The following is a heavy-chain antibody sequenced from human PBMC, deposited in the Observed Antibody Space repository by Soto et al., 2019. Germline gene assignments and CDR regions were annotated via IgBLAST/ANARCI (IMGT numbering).Heavy chain of an antibody. V-gene: IGHV4-31*03. CDR2: IYSNGDI. D-gene: IGHD6-6*01. CDR1: SDSMNSGGYY. Sequence: SETLSLTCSVSSDSMNSGGYYWSWIRQHPGKGLEWIGYIYSNGDIYYNPSLKSRVTISVDTSKKQFSLNLTSVTAADTAVYYCARRGGSSSGYYYYAMDVWGQGTTVTVSS. CDR3: ARRGGSSSGYYYYAMDV. J-gene: IGHJ6*02.